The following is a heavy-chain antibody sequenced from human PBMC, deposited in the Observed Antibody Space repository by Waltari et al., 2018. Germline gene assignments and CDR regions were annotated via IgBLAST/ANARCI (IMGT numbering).Heavy chain of an antibody. CDR3: AKVCSGGSCFTREFDY. D-gene: IGHD2-15*01. CDR2: ISGSGGST. V-gene: IGHV3-23*04. Sequence: EVQLVESGGGLVQPGGSLRLSCAASGFTFSSYALTWVRRAPGKGLEWVSAISGSGGSTYYADSVKGRFTISRDNSKNTLYLQMNSRRAEDTAVYYCAKVCSGGSCFTREFDYWGQGTLVTVSS. CDR1: GFTFSSYA. J-gene: IGHJ4*02.